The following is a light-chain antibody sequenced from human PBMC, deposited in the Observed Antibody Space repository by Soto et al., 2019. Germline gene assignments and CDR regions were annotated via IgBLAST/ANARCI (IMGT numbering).Light chain of an antibody. V-gene: IGKV1-33*01. Sequence: DIQMTQSPSSLSASVRDRVTITCQASQDISNFLNWYQQKPGKAPNLLICDASNLEPGVPSRFSGSGSGTDFTFTISSLQPEDIATYYCQQYDNLPFTFGPGTEVDIK. J-gene: IGKJ3*01. CDR2: DAS. CDR1: QDISNF. CDR3: QQYDNLPFT.